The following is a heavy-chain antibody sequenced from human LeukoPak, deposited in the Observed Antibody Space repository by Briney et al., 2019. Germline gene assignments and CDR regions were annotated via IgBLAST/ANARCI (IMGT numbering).Heavy chain of an antibody. CDR3: AVDLVPAAIPHGPGTDY. J-gene: IGHJ4*02. CDR1: GGSISSGSYY. V-gene: IGHV4-61*02. Sequence: SQTLSLTCTVSGGSISSGSYYWSWIRQPAGKGLEWIGRIYTSGSTNYNPSLKSRVTMSVDTSKTQFSLKLSSVTAAGTTVYYCAVDLVPAAIPHGPGTDYWGQGTLVTVSS. CDR2: IYTSGST. D-gene: IGHD2-2*01.